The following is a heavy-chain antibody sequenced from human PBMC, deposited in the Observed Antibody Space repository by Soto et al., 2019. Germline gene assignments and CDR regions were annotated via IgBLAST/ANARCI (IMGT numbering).Heavy chain of an antibody. CDR3: ARDRHNNFFDP. D-gene: IGHD6-6*01. J-gene: IGHJ5*02. CDR1: GGSISTFL. CDR2: IYYSGGT. Sequence: PSETLSLTCTVTGGSISTFLWNWIRQPPGKGLEWIGSIYYSGGTNYNPSLNSRVTISVDTSKNQFSLTLHSVTAADTAIYYCARDRHNNFFDPWGQGTLVTVSS. V-gene: IGHV4-59*12.